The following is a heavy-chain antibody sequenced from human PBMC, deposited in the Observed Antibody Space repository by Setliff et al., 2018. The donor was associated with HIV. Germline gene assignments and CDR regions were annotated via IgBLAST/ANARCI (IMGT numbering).Heavy chain of an antibody. CDR2: VCQRGGI. V-gene: IGHV4-4*02. Sequence: SETLSLTCTVSGDSIDSPHCWSWVRQSLEKGLEWIGEVCQRGGINFYPFFWSRAIISMDKPRSYFSLRLTSVTAADTAIYFCVRNSGWALGSWGQGILVTVSS. J-gene: IGHJ4*02. D-gene: IGHD3-16*01. CDR3: VRNSGWALGS. CDR1: GDSIDSPHC.